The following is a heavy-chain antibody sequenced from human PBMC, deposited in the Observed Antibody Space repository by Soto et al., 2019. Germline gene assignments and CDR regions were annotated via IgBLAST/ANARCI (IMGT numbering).Heavy chain of an antibody. Sequence: PGGSLRLSCAASGFTFGVYGMIWLRQAPGKGLEWVGFIRSKAYGETTEYAASVKGRFTISRDDSKSIAYLQMNSLKTEDTAVYYCTSADIVVVLADMGTDFDYWGQGTLLTVSS. D-gene: IGHD2-15*01. CDR3: TSADIVVVLADMGTDFDY. CDR2: IRSKAYGETT. CDR1: GFTFGVYG. V-gene: IGHV3-49*03. J-gene: IGHJ4*02.